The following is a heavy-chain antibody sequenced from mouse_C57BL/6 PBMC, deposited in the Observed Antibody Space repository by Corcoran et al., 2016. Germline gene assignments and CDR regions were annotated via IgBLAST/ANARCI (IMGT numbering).Heavy chain of an antibody. V-gene: IGHV9-3*01. J-gene: IGHJ2*01. Sequence: QIQLVQSGPELKKPGETVKISCKASGYTFTTYGMSWVKQAPGKGLKWMGWINTYSGVPTYADDFKGRFAFSLETSASTAYLQINNLKNEDTATYFCARKIFYDAFDYWGQGTTLTVSS. D-gene: IGHD2-3*01. CDR1: GYTFTTYG. CDR2: INTYSGVP. CDR3: ARKIFYDAFDY.